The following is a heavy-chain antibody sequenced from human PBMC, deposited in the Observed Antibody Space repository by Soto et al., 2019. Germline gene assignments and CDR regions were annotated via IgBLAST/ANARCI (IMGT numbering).Heavy chain of an antibody. J-gene: IGHJ4*02. V-gene: IGHV3-30*18. Sequence: QVKLVESGGGAVQPGESLRLSCVASGFDFTYYAMHWVRQAPGKGLESVAVMSSDGSKIHHTDSVKGRFTISRDNSKNTLYLQMNSLRKEDTAVYFCAKDEGVGGTLGLFDCWGQGTLVSVSS. CDR2: MSSDGSKI. CDR3: AKDEGVGGTLGLFDC. CDR1: GFDFTYYA. D-gene: IGHD1-26*01.